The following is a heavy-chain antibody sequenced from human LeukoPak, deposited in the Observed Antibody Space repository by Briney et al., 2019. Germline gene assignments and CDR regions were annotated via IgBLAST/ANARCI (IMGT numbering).Heavy chain of an antibody. J-gene: IGHJ5*02. CDR1: GGSFSGYY. Sequence: SETLSLTCAVYGGSFSGYYWSWIRQPPGKGLEWIGEINHSGSTNYNPSLKSRVTILVDTSKNQFSLKLSSVTAADTAVYYCARTYSSGWYPWFDPWGQGTLVTVSS. CDR3: ARTYSSGWYPWFDP. D-gene: IGHD6-19*01. V-gene: IGHV4-34*01. CDR2: INHSGST.